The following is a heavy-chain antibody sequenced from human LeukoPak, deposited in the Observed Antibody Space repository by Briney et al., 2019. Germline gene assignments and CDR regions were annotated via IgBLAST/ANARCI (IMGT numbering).Heavy chain of an antibody. CDR3: AKDDAWLRFLY. J-gene: IGHJ4*02. V-gene: IGHV3-23*01. Sequence: GGSLRLSCAASGFTFSSYAMSWVRQAPGKGLEWVSGISGSGDNTYYADSVKGRFTISRDNSKNTLYLQMNSLRAEDTAIYYCAKDDAWLRFLYWGQGTLVTVSS. CDR2: ISGSGDNT. D-gene: IGHD5-12*01. CDR1: GFTFSSYA.